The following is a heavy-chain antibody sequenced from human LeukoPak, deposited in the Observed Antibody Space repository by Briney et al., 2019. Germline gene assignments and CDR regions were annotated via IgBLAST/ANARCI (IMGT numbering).Heavy chain of an antibody. CDR2: ISFSSAEI. J-gene: IGHJ4*02. CDR3: ARDKQWPVSGYFDY. V-gene: IGHV3-21*01. Sequence: GGSLRLSCVASGFSFSRYTMSWVRQAPGKGREWVSSISFSSAEIYYADSMKGPFTITRDNATKSLYLQMNSLRAEDTAVYYCARDKQWPVSGYFDYWGQGTLVTVSS. D-gene: IGHD6-19*01. CDR1: GFSFSRYT.